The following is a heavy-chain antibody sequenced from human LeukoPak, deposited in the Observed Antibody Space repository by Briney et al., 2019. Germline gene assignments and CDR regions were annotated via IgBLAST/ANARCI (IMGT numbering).Heavy chain of an antibody. CDR3: AKEYYYDSSGHGSVDY. J-gene: IGHJ4*02. Sequence: ASVKVSCKASGYTFTSYYMHWVRQAPGQGLEWMGIINPSGGSTSYAQKFQGRVTMTRDTSTSTVYMELSSLRSEDTAEYYCAKEYYYDSSGHGSVDYWGQGTLVTVSS. CDR1: GYTFTSYY. D-gene: IGHD3-22*01. V-gene: IGHV1-46*01. CDR2: INPSGGST.